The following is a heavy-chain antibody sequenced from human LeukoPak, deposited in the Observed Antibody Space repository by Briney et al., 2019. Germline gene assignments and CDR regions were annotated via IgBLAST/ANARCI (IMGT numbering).Heavy chain of an antibody. CDR1: GGSISSYY. CDR2: IYYSGST. D-gene: IGHD6-6*01. J-gene: IGHJ4*02. Sequence: SETLSLTCTVSGGSISSYYWSWIRQPPGKGLEWSGYIYYSGSTNYNPSLKSRVTISVDTSKNQFSLKLSSVTAADTAVYYCARIPERRYSSSSGGGYWGQGTLVTVSS. CDR3: ARIPERRYSSSSGGGY. V-gene: IGHV4-59*01.